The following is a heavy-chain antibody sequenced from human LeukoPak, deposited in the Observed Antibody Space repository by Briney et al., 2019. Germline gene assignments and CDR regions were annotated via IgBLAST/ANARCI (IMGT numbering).Heavy chain of an antibody. Sequence: SVKVSCKASGGTFSSYAISWVRQVPGQGLEWMGGIIPIFGTANYAQKFQGRVTITTDESTSTAYMELNSLRSEDTAVYYCARGTTYSDILTGYSTAQAFDPWGQGTLVTVSS. D-gene: IGHD3-9*01. CDR3: ARGTTYSDILTGYSTAQAFDP. CDR1: GGTFSSYA. CDR2: IIPIFGTA. J-gene: IGHJ5*02. V-gene: IGHV1-69*05.